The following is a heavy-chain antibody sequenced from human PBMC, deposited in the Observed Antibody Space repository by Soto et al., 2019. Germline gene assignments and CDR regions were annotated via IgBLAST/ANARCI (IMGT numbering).Heavy chain of an antibody. J-gene: IGHJ3*02. D-gene: IGHD6-19*01. V-gene: IGHV3-9*01. CDR3: AKDKLWLAPGAFDI. Sequence: GGSLRLSCAASGFTFDDYAMHWVRQAPGKGLEWVSGISWNSGSIGYADSVKGRFTISRDNAKNSLYLQMNSLRAEDTALYYCAKDKLWLAPGAFDIWGQGTMVTVS. CDR2: ISWNSGSI. CDR1: GFTFDDYA.